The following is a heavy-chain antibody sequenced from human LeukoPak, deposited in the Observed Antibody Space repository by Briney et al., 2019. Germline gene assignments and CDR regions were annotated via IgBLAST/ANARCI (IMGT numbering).Heavy chain of an antibody. CDR3: ARAIMVRGVITYSGLDY. Sequence: GAPVKVSCKASGYTFTSYYMHWVRQAPGQGLEWMGIINPSGGSTSYAQKFQGRVTMTRDTSTSTVYMELSSLRSEDTAVYYCARAIMVRGVITYSGLDYWGQGTLVTVSS. CDR2: INPSGGST. CDR1: GYTFTSYY. V-gene: IGHV1-46*01. D-gene: IGHD3-10*01. J-gene: IGHJ4*02.